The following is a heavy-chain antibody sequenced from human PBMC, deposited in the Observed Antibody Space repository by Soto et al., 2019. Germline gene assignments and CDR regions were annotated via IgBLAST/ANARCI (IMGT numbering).Heavy chain of an antibody. Sequence: EVQLVESGGVLVQPGGSMRLSCAASGFTFSSYWMHWVRQAPGKGLVWVSRIDSDGSSTSYADSVKGRFTISRDNGKNTLYLQMNSLRAEDTAVYYCARVGVGATWDYYGMDVWGQGTTVAVSS. J-gene: IGHJ6*02. CDR1: GFTFSSYW. V-gene: IGHV3-74*01. D-gene: IGHD1-26*01. CDR2: IDSDGSST. CDR3: ARVGVGATWDYYGMDV.